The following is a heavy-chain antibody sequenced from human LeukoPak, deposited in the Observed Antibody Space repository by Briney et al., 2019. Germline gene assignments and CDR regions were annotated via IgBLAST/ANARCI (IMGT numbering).Heavy chain of an antibody. Sequence: GGSLRLSCGASGFTFSSCSINWVRQAPGKGLEWLSYISSGSGTIYYADSVKGRFTISRDNAKNSLSLQMNSLRAEDTAVYYCARDPAYCSSTRCREEDFDSWGQGTLVTVSS. D-gene: IGHD2-2*01. CDR1: GFTFSSCS. J-gene: IGHJ4*02. CDR2: ISSGSGTI. V-gene: IGHV3-48*04. CDR3: ARDPAYCSSTRCREEDFDS.